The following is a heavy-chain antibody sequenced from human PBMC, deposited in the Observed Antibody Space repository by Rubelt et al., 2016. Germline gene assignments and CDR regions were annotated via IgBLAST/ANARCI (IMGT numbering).Heavy chain of an antibody. Sequence: SGFTFSSYWMHWVRQAPGKGLVWVSRINSDGSSTSYADSVKGRFTISRDNAKNTLYLQMNSLRAEDTAVYYCARGPYGSGSYYNVRERCYWGQGTLVTVSS. D-gene: IGHD3-10*01. CDR3: ARGPYGSGSYYNVRERCY. V-gene: IGHV3-74*01. J-gene: IGHJ4*02. CDR2: INSDGSST. CDR1: GFTFSSYW.